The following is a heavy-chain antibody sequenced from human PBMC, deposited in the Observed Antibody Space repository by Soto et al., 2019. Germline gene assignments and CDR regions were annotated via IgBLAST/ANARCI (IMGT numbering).Heavy chain of an antibody. V-gene: IGHV3-23*01. CDR2: ISGSGGST. CDR3: AKESHLLRFLEWLPYRSPFDY. CDR1: GFTFSSYA. D-gene: IGHD3-3*01. Sequence: HPGGSLRLSCAASGFTFSSYAMSWVRQAPGKGLEWVSAISGSGGSTYYADSVKGRFTISRDNSKNTLYLQMNSLRAEDTAVYYCAKESHLLRFLEWLPYRSPFDYWGQGTLVTVSS. J-gene: IGHJ4*02.